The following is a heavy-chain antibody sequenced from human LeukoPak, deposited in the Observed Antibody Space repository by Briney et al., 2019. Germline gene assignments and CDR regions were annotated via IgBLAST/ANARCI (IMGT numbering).Heavy chain of an antibody. V-gene: IGHV5-51*01. D-gene: IGHD3-22*01. J-gene: IGHJ4*02. CDR1: GYNFTTYW. CDR3: ARPARYDSCAYSY. CDR2: IYPGDSDI. Sequence: GESLKISCKGSGYNFTTYWIGWARQMPGKGLEWMGIIYPGDSDIRYSPSFQGQVTISADKSISTAYLQWSSLKASDTAMYYCARPARYDSCAYSYWGQGTLVTVSS.